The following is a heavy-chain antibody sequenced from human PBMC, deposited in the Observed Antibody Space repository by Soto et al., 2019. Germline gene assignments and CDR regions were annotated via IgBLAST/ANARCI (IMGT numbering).Heavy chain of an antibody. J-gene: IGHJ6*02. CDR1: GFTFSSYS. D-gene: IGHD6-13*01. CDR2: ISSSSSYI. V-gene: IGHV3-21*01. CDR3: ARDPNGRQQCYGMDV. Sequence: GGSLRLSCAASGFTFSSYSMNWVRQAPGKGLEWVSSISSSSSYIYYADSVKGRFTISRDNAKNSLYLQMNSLRAEDTAVYYCARDPNGRQQCYGMDVWGQGXTVTVSS.